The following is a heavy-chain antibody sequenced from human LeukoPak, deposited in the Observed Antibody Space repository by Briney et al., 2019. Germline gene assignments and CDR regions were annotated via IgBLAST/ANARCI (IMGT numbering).Heavy chain of an antibody. CDR3: AKAAGSGYYYEDYYYYCMDV. D-gene: IGHD3-22*01. Sequence: GGSLRLSCAASGFTVSSNYMNWVRQAPGKGLEWVAVISYDGSNKYYADSVKGRFTISRDNSKNTLYLQMNSLRAEDTAVYYCAKAAGSGYYYEDYYYYCMDVWGQGTTVTVSS. CDR2: ISYDGSNK. J-gene: IGHJ6*02. V-gene: IGHV3-30*18. CDR1: GFTVSSNY.